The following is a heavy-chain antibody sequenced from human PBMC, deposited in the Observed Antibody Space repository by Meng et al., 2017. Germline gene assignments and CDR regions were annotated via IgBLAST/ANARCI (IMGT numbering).Heavy chain of an antibody. CDR3: ARRGGGEYYYDSSGYYFDY. J-gene: IGHJ4*02. CDR1: GYTFTSYG. CDR2: ISAYNGNT. D-gene: IGHD3-22*01. Sequence: ASVKVSCKASGYTFTSYGISWVRQAPGQGLEWMGWISAYNGNTNYEQKLQGRVTMTTDTSTSTAYMELRSLRSDDTAVYYCARRGGGEYYYDSSGYYFDYWGQGTLVTVSS. V-gene: IGHV1-18*01.